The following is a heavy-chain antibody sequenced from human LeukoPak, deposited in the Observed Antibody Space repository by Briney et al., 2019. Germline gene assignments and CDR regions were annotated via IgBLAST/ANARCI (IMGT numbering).Heavy chain of an antibody. J-gene: IGHJ4*02. Sequence: ASVKVSCKASGYTFTTYYMHWVRQAPGQGLEWMGINNPSGGSTSYAQKFQGRVIMTRDTSTSTVYMELSSLRSEDTAVYYCARENGAYCGGDCFPDYFDYWGQGSLVTVSS. CDR2: NNPSGGST. CDR1: GYTFTTYY. D-gene: IGHD2-21*01. CDR3: ARENGAYCGGDCFPDYFDY. V-gene: IGHV1-46*01.